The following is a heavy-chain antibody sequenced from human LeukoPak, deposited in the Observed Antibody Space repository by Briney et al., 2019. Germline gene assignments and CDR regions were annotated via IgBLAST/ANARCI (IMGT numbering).Heavy chain of an antibody. D-gene: IGHD2-2*01. Sequence: PSETLSLTCTVSGGSFSSGSYYWSWIRQPPGKGLEWIGYIYYSGSTNYNPSLKSRVTISVDTSKNQFSLKLSPVTAADTAVYYCAREYCSSTSCYDRYYYGMDVWGQGTTVTVSS. J-gene: IGHJ6*02. CDR1: GGSFSSGSYY. V-gene: IGHV4-61*01. CDR2: IYYSGST. CDR3: AREYCSSTSCYDRYYYGMDV.